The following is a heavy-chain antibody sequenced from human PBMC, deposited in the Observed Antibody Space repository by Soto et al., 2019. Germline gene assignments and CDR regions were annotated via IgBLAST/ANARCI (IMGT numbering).Heavy chain of an antibody. Sequence: SETLSLTCTVSGGSISSYYWSWIRQPPGKGLEWIGYIYYSGSTNYNPSLKSRVTISVDTSKNQFSLKLSSVTAADTAVYYCARGYDYYHLAVRGKRTTVTVSS. CDR3: ARGYDYYHLAV. J-gene: IGHJ6*03. CDR1: GGSISSYY. V-gene: IGHV4-59*01. D-gene: IGHD1-20*01. CDR2: IYYSGST.